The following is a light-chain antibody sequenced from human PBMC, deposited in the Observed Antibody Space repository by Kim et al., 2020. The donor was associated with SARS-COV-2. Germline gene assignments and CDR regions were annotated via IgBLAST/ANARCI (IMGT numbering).Light chain of an antibody. CDR3: QQYESVPFT. CDR2: WAS. J-gene: IGKJ3*01. Sequence: IVMTQSPDSLAVSLGERATINCKSSQSVLYSSNNKNYLAWYQQKPGQPPKLLIYWASTRESGVPDRFSGSGSGTDFTLTITSLQAEDVAVYYCQQYESVPFTFGPGTKVDLK. V-gene: IGKV4-1*01. CDR1: QSVLYSSNNKNY.